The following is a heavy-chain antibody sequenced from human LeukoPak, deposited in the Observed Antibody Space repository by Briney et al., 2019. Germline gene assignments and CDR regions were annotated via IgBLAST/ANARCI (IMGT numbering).Heavy chain of an antibody. D-gene: IGHD6-13*01. Sequence: SETLSLTCAVYGGSFSGYYWSWIRQPPGKGLEWIGETNHSGSTNYNPSLKSRVTISVDTSKNQFSLKLSSVTAADTAVYYCARVVSSSWYFGHDYWGQGTLVTVSS. CDR3: ARVVSSSWYFGHDY. J-gene: IGHJ4*02. CDR2: TNHSGST. CDR1: GGSFSGYY. V-gene: IGHV4-34*01.